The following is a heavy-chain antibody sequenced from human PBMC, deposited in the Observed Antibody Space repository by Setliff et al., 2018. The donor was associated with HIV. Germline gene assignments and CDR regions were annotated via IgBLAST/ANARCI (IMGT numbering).Heavy chain of an antibody. V-gene: IGHV4-59*08. CDR2: IQASGIT. CDR1: GGSISNHW. J-gene: IGHJ4*02. D-gene: IGHD4-4*01. Sequence: LSLTCAVSGGSISNHWWSWFRQPPGKGLEWIAYIQASGITNLKPSLKSRATISVDTSKNQFSLTLSSVTAADTAVYFCARLSRWGTMTTLDFWGQGTLVTVSS. CDR3: ARLSRWGTMTTLDF.